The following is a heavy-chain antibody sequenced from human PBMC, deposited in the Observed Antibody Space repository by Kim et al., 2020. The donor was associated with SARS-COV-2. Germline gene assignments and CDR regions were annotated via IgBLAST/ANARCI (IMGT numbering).Heavy chain of an antibody. Sequence: SETLSLTCTVSGGSVSSGSYYWSWIRQLPGKGLEWIGYIYYSGSTNYNPSLKSRVTISVDTSKNQFSLKLSSVTAADTAVYYCASNYGSGSHYRGYNWFDPWGQGTLVTVSS. J-gene: IGHJ5*02. D-gene: IGHD3-10*01. CDR3: ASNYGSGSHYRGYNWFDP. CDR1: GGSVSSGSYY. CDR2: IYYSGST. V-gene: IGHV4-61*01.